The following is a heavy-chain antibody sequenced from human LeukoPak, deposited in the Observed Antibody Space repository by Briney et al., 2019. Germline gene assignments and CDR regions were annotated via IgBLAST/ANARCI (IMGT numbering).Heavy chain of an antibody. Sequence: SETLSLTCAVYGGSFSGYYWSWIRQPPGKGLEWIGEINHSGSTNYNPSLKSRVTISVGTSKNQFSLKLSSVTAADTAVYYCVVPGSGSYSPDYWGQGTLVTVSS. V-gene: IGHV4-34*01. D-gene: IGHD3-10*01. CDR3: VVPGSGSYSPDY. CDR2: INHSGST. J-gene: IGHJ4*02. CDR1: GGSFSGYY.